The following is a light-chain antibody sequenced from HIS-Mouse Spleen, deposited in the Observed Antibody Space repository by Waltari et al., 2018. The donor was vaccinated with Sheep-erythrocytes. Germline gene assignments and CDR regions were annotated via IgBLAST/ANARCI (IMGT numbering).Light chain of an antibody. CDR2: EDS. J-gene: IGLJ3*02. CDR1: ALPKKY. CDR3: YSTDSSGNHSNWV. V-gene: IGLV3-10*01. Sequence: SYELTQPPSVSVSPGQTARITCSGDALPKKYAYRYQQKSGQAPVLVIYEDSKRPSGIPEGFSGSSSGKMATLTISGAQVEDEADYYCYSTDSSGNHSNWVFGGGTKLTVL.